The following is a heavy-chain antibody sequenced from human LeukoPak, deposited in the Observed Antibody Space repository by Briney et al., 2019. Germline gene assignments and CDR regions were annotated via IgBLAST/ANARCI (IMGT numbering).Heavy chain of an antibody. V-gene: IGHV3-23*01. CDR3: AKDRDDSSGYYYDY. J-gene: IGHJ4*02. Sequence: GGTLRLSCAASGFTFSSYAMSWVRQAPGKGLEWVSAISGSAGSTYYVDSVKGRFTISRDNSKNTLYLQMNSLRAEDTAVYYCAKDRDDSSGYYYDYWGQGTLVTVSS. D-gene: IGHD3-22*01. CDR2: ISGSAGST. CDR1: GFTFSSYA.